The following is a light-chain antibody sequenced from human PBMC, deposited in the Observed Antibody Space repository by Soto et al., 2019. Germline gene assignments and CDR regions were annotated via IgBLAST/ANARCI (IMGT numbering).Light chain of an antibody. Sequence: EIVLTQSPGTLSLSPGERATLSSRASQNIPNNFLAWYQHKPGQAPRLLIHDASSRATGIPDRFSGSGSGTDFTLTISSLEPEDFAVYYCQQCATSPLTFGQGTKVEIK. J-gene: IGKJ1*01. V-gene: IGKV3-20*01. CDR1: QNIPNNF. CDR3: QQCATSPLT. CDR2: DAS.